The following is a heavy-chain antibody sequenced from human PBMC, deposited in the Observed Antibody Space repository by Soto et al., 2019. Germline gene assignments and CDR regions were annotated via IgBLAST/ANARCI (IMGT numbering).Heavy chain of an antibody. CDR2: IHNGERT. V-gene: IGHV4-59*01. J-gene: IGHJ4*02. CDR1: GASISSYY. D-gene: IGHD4-17*01. Sequence: SETLSLTCSVSGASISSYYWIWFRQAPGKGLEYIGYIHNGERTNYNPSLESRVTISADTSKNQFSLRLSSVTAADTAMYYCSYGDSPGPIDHWGQGTLVTVSS. CDR3: SYGDSPGPIDH.